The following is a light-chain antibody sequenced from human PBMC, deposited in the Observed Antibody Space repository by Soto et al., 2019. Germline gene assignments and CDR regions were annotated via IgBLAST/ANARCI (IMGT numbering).Light chain of an antibody. CDR1: QSISSW. V-gene: IGKV1-5*03. CDR2: KAS. J-gene: IGKJ3*01. Sequence: IQMTQSPSTLSASVGDRVTITCRASQSISSWLAWYQQKPGKAPKLLIYKASSLESGVPSRFSGSGSGTDFTLTISSLQPDDFATYYCQQYNSYLFAFGPGTKVDIK. CDR3: QQYNSYLFA.